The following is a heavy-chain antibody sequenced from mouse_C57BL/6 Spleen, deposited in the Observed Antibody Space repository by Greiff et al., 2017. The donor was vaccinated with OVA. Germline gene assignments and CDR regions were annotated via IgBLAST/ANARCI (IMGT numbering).Heavy chain of an antibody. CDR2: IDPSDSYP. CDR3: ARRSGSSYPYAMDY. J-gene: IGHJ4*01. CDR1: GYTFTSYW. Sequence: QVQLQQPGAELVKPGASVKLSCKASGYTFTSYWMQWVKQRPGQGLEWIGEIDPSDSYPNYNQKFKGKATLTVDTSSSTAYMQLSSLTSEDSAVYDCARRSGSSYPYAMDYWGQGTSVTVSS. V-gene: IGHV1-50*01. D-gene: IGHD1-1*01.